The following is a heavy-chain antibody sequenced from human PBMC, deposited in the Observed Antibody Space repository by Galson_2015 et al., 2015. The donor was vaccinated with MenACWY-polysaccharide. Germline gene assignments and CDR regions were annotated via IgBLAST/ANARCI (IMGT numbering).Heavy chain of an antibody. CDR2: IYYSGST. Sequence: SETLSLTCTVSGGSIGSSSSYWGWIRQPPGKGLEWIGSIYYSGSTFYNPSLKSRVTISVDTSKNQFSLKLSSVTAADTAVSYCARIIAGPVDYRVQGTLFTVSS. V-gene: IGHV4-39*01. CDR3: ARIIAGPVDY. D-gene: IGHD6-13*01. J-gene: IGHJ4*02. CDR1: GGSIGSSSSY.